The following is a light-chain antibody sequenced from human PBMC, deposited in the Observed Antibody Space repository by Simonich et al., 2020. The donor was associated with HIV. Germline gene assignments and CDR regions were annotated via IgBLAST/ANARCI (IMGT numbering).Light chain of an antibody. J-gene: IGKJ5*01. CDR2: DAS. V-gene: IGKV3-11*01. Sequence: EIVLKKAPSTLSLSPGDRATLTCRASQNIRSYLAWYQQKPGQAPRLLIYDASNRATAIPARFSGSGSGTYFTITISSLEPEDFAVYYCQQRSSWLITFGQGTRLGIK. CDR1: QNIRSY. CDR3: QQRSSWLIT.